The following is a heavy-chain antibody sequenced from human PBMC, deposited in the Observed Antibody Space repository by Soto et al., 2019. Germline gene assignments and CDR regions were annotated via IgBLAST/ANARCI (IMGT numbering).Heavy chain of an antibody. CDR2: INPNSGGT. V-gene: IGHV1-2*04. CDR3: ARDIAAAQYNWFDP. J-gene: IGHJ5*02. D-gene: IGHD6-13*01. Sequence: ASVKVSCKASGYTFTGYYMHWVRQAPGQGLEWMGWINPNSGGTNYAQKFQGWVTMTRDTSISTAYMELGRLRSDDTAVYYCARDIAAAQYNWFDPWGQGTLVTVSS. CDR1: GYTFTGYY.